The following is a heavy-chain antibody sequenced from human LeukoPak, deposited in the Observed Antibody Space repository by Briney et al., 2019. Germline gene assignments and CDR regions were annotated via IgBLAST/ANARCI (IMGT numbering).Heavy chain of an antibody. CDR3: AKAELEYYDILTGRFRP. CDR2: IIPIFGTA. Sequence: ASVKVSCKASGGTFSSYAISWVRQAAGHGLEWMGGIIPIFGTANYAQKFQGRVTIPADKSTSTAYMELRSQRSEDTAVYYCAKAELEYYDILTGRFRPWGQGPLVTVSS. D-gene: IGHD3-9*01. V-gene: IGHV1-69*06. J-gene: IGHJ5*02. CDR1: GGTFSSYA.